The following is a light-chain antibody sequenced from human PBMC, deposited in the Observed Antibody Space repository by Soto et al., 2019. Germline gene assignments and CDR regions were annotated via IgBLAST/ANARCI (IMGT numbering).Light chain of an antibody. CDR1: QTVSNSY. J-gene: IGKJ1*01. Sequence: EIVLTQSPGTLSLSPGERATLSCRASQTVSNSYLASSQQKPGQAPRLLIYGASSMPTGIPDRLSGCGSWTDFTLAIGRLEPEDFAVYYCQRYYSSSWTFGHGTKVEIK. CDR3: QRYYSSSWT. CDR2: GAS. V-gene: IGKV3-20*01.